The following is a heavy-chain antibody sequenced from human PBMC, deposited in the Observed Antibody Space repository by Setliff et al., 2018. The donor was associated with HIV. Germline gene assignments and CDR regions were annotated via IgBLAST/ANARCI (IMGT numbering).Heavy chain of an antibody. CDR1: GGAFSDYG. V-gene: IGHV1-69*11. D-gene: IGHD3-3*01. Sequence: SVKVSCKASGGAFSDYGVSWVRQAPGEGLEWMGTIIPLLGTANYAQKFQGRLTITADESTSTAYMELSSLRSEDTAVYYCARAILGGVPDNWGQGTLVTVSS. J-gene: IGHJ4*02. CDR2: IIPLLGTA. CDR3: ARAILGGVPDN.